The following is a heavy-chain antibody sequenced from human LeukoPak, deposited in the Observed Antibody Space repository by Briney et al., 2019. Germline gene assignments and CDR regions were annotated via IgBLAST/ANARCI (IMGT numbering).Heavy chain of an antibody. CDR2: ISSDGSNK. J-gene: IGHJ4*02. CDR1: GFTFNTYP. V-gene: IGHV3-30-3*01. CDR3: AKELGYCSSTSCSPLDY. D-gene: IGHD2-2*01. Sequence: GGSLRLSCAASGFTFNTYPMHWVRQAPGKGLEWVAVISSDGSNKYYADSVKGRFTISRDNSKNTLYLQMNSLRAEDTAVYYCAKELGYCSSTSCSPLDYWGQGALVTVSS.